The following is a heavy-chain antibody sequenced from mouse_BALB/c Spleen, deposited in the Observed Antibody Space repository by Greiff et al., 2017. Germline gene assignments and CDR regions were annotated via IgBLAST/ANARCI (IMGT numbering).Heavy chain of an antibody. Sequence: VKLVESGPGLVAPSQSLSITCTVSGFSLTSYGVHWVRQPPGKGLEWLGVIWAGGSTNYNSALMSRLSISKDNSKSQVFLKMNSLQTDDTAMYYCARDGGITTWFAYWGQGTLVTVSA. D-gene: IGHD2-4*01. J-gene: IGHJ3*01. CDR3: ARDGGITTWFAY. V-gene: IGHV2-9*02. CDR1: GFSLTSYG. CDR2: IWAGGST.